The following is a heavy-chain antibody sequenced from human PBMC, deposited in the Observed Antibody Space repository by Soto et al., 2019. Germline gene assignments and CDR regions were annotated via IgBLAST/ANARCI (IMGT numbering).Heavy chain of an antibody. Sequence: EVQLLESGGGLVQPGGSLRLSCAASGFTFSRHAMSWFPKAPGKGLEWVSTLSAFDNTYYADSVKGRFIISRDISKNTLSLQMNSLRVDDTAVYYCAKDPRAYSTNMGYYFDYWGQGSLVTVSS. J-gene: IGHJ4*02. V-gene: IGHV3-23*01. D-gene: IGHD6-13*01. CDR2: LSAFDNT. CDR1: GFTFSRHA. CDR3: AKDPRAYSTNMGYYFDY.